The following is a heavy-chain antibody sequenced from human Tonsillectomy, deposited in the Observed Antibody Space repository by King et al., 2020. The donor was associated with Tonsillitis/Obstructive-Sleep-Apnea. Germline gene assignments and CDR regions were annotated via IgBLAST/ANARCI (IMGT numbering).Heavy chain of an antibody. V-gene: IGHV3-21*01. D-gene: IGHD2-15*01. CDR3: ARDSRVVAATRNDY. J-gene: IGHJ4*02. CDR2: ISSSSSYI. CDR1: GFTFRSYS. Sequence: VQLVESGGGLGKPGGSLRLSCAASGFTFRSYSMNWVRQAPGKGLEWGSSISSSSSYIYYADSVKGRFTISRDNAKNSLYLQMNSLRAEDTAVYYCARDSRVVAATRNDYWGQGTLVTVSS.